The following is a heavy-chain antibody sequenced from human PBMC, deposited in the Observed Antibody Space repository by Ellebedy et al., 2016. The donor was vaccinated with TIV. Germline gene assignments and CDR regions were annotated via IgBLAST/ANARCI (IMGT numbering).Heavy chain of an antibody. CDR2: IYYSGST. V-gene: IGHV4-39*01. Sequence: MPSETLSLTCTVSGGSISSSSYYWGWIRQPPGKGLEWIGSIYYSGSTYYNPSLKSRVTISVDTSKNQFSLKLSSVTAADTAVYYCARLGGSDIIGRNAFDIWGQGAMVTVSS. J-gene: IGHJ3*02. CDR1: GGSISSSSYY. D-gene: IGHD2-15*01. CDR3: ARLGGSDIIGRNAFDI.